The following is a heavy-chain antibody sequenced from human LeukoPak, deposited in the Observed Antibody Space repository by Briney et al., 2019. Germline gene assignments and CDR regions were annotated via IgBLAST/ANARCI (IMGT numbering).Heavy chain of an antibody. CDR3: AKDRGSYDAFDI. CDR1: GFTFSSYG. D-gene: IGHD1-26*01. Sequence: GGSLRLSCAASGFTFSSYGMHWVRQAPGKGLEWVAFIRYDGSNKYYADSVKGRFTISRDNSKSTLYLQMNSLRAEDTAVYYCAKDRGSYDAFDIWGQGTMVTVSS. V-gene: IGHV3-30*02. CDR2: IRYDGSNK. J-gene: IGHJ3*02.